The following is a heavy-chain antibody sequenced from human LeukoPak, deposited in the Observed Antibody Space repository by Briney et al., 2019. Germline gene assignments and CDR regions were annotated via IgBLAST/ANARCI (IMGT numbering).Heavy chain of an antibody. CDR3: AKPDCGGDGFLLDF. D-gene: IGHD2-21*02. CDR1: GLTSSFYA. J-gene: IGHJ4*02. CDR2: ISERDDST. Sequence: PGGSLRLFCAASGLTSSFYAMSWARQAPRGGLEGVSSISERDDSTYYADSVKGRFTISRDNSKNTLYLQINILRADDTAVYYCAKPDCGGDGFLLDFWCQGTRVMVSA. V-gene: IGHV3-23*01.